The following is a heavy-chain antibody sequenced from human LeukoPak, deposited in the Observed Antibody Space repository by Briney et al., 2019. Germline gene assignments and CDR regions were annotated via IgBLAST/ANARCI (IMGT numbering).Heavy chain of an antibody. CDR2: IYTSGST. J-gene: IGHJ5*02. CDR1: GGSISSGSYY. V-gene: IGHV4-61*02. Sequence: SQTLSLTCTVSGGSISSGSYYWSWIRQPAGKGLEGIGRIYTSGSTNYNPSLKSRVTISVDTSKNQFSLKLSSVTAADTAVYYCARDRDYYDIPQGWFDPWGQGTLVTVSS. CDR3: ARDRDYYDIPQGWFDP. D-gene: IGHD3-22*01.